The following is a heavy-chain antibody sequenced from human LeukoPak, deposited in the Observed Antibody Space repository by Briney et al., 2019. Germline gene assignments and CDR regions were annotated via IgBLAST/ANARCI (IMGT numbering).Heavy chain of an antibody. CDR2: IHMSGST. D-gene: IGHD3-22*01. J-gene: IGHJ4*02. Sequence: SETLSLTCTVPGDSINSYHWSWIRQPTGKRLEWSGRIHMSGSTNYNPSLRSRVAISMDNSKNQFSLKLKSVTAADTAVYFCARDDSSRDDSGGYHYCGQGTLITVSS. CDR1: GDSINSYH. V-gene: IGHV4-4*07. CDR3: ARDDSSRDDSGGYHY.